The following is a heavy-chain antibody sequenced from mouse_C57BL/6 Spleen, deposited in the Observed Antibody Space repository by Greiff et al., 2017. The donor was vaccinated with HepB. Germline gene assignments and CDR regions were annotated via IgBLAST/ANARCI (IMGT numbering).Heavy chain of an antibody. J-gene: IGHJ4*01. Sequence: QVQLKQPGAELVKPGASVKLSCKASGYTFTSYWMQWVKQRPGQGLEWIGEIDPSDSYTNYNQKFKGKATLTVDTSASTAYMQLSSLTSEDSAVYYCARWVYRADYYAMDYWGQGTSVTVSS. V-gene: IGHV1-50*01. CDR3: ARWVYRADYYAMDY. CDR2: IDPSDSYT. D-gene: IGHD3-3*01. CDR1: GYTFTSYW.